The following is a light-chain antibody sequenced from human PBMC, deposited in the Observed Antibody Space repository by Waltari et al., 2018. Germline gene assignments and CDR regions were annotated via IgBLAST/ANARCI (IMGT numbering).Light chain of an antibody. CDR1: RTDLGYYNF. CDR3: DSDTSANTVL. Sequence: QSGLTQPASVSGSPGQSITISCTGTRTDLGYYNFVSGYQQHPGKAPKCVLFDVSRWPTGVCHRFSGSKSGNTASLSISGLQTEDEAAYYCDSDTSANTVLFGGGTKVTVL. J-gene: IGLJ2*01. V-gene: IGLV2-14*03. CDR2: DVS.